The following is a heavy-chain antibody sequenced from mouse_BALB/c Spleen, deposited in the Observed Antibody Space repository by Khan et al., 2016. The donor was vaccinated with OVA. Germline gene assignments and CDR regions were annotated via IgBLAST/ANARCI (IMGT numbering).Heavy chain of an antibody. CDR3: ARDRIDY. CDR1: GYTFTSYW. Sequence: VQLQESGAELAKPGASVKVSCKASGYTFTSYWMHWIKQRPGQGLEWIGYINPTSGYTDYNQKFKDKATLTADKSSSTAYMQLNSLTSDDSAVYYCARDRIDYWGQGTTLTVSS. CDR2: INPTSGYT. V-gene: IGHV1-7*01. J-gene: IGHJ2*01.